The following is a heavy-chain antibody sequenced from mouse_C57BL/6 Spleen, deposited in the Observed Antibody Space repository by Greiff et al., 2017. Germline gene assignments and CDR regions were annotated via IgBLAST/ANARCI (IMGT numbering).Heavy chain of an antibody. Sequence: QVQLKQPGAELVKPGASVKVSCKASGYTFTSYWMHWVKQRPGQGLEWIGRIHPSDSDTNYNQKFKGKATLTVDKSSSTAYMQLSSLTSEDSAVYYCAISGGPYGSSPAYWGQGTLVTVSA. D-gene: IGHD1-1*01. CDR1: GYTFTSYW. J-gene: IGHJ3*01. V-gene: IGHV1-74*01. CDR2: IHPSDSDT. CDR3: AISGGPYGSSPAY.